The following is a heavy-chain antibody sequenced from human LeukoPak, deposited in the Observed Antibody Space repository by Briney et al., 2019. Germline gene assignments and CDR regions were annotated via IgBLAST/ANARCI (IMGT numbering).Heavy chain of an antibody. Sequence: PSETLSLTCTVSGGSISSSYYWGWIRQPPGKGLEWIGSIYYSGSTYYNPSLKSRVTISLDTSTNQFSLKLSSVTAVDTAVYYCARDVAARGWFDPWGQGTLVTVSS. CDR3: ARDVAARGWFDP. J-gene: IGHJ5*02. CDR1: GGSISSSYY. V-gene: IGHV4-39*07. CDR2: IYYSGST. D-gene: IGHD2-15*01.